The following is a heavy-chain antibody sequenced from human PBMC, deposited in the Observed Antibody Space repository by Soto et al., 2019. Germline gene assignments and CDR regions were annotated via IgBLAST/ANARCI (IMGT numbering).Heavy chain of an antibody. V-gene: IGHV1-18*01. CDR2: ISVYNGNT. J-gene: IGHJ5*02. D-gene: IGHD2-2*01. Sequence: GASVKVSCKASGYTFTSYGINWVRQAPGQGLEWMGWISVYNGNTNYAQKLQGRVTMTTDTSTSTAYMELRSLRSDDTAVYYCVRVGYCSSTSCYDEGWFDPWGHGTLVTVSS. CDR1: GYTFTSYG. CDR3: VRVGYCSSTSCYDEGWFDP.